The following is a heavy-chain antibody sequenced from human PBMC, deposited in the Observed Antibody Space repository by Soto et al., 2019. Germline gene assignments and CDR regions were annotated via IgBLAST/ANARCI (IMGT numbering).Heavy chain of an antibody. Sequence: SETLPLTCPVSPRPMSRSSSYWGWIRQPPGKGLEWIGSIYYSGSTYYNPSLKSRVTISVDKSKNQFSLKLSSVTAADTAVYYCAKVSGSYYYRMDVWGQGSTVT. J-gene: IGHJ6*02. CDR3: AKVSGSYYYRMDV. CDR2: IYYSGST. V-gene: IGHV4-39*07. D-gene: IGHD1-26*01. CDR1: PRPMSRSSSY.